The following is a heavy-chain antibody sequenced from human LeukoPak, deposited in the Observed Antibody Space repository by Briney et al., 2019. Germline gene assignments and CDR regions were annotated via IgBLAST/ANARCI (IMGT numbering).Heavy chain of an antibody. Sequence: SSQTLSLTCTVSGGSISSGSYYWSWIRQPAGKGLEWIGRIYTSGSTNYNPSLKSRVTISVDTSKNQFSLKLSSVTAADTAVYYCARVGGSSTLFDYWGQGTQVTVSS. CDR1: GGSISSGSYY. D-gene: IGHD6-13*01. CDR3: ARVGGSSTLFDY. J-gene: IGHJ4*02. V-gene: IGHV4-61*02. CDR2: IYTSGST.